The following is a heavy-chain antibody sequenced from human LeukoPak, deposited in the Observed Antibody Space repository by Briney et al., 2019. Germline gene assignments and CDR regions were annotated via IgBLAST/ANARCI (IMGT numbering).Heavy chain of an antibody. J-gene: IGHJ5*02. CDR3: ARESSDYDLGWFDP. Sequence: GGSLRLSCAASGFTFSSSAMSWVRQAPGKGLEWVANIKQDGSEKYYVDSVKGRFTISRDNAKNSLYLQMNSLRAEDTAVYYCARESSDYDLGWFDPWGQGTLVTVSS. D-gene: IGHD5-12*01. V-gene: IGHV3-7*03. CDR1: GFTFSSSA. CDR2: IKQDGSEK.